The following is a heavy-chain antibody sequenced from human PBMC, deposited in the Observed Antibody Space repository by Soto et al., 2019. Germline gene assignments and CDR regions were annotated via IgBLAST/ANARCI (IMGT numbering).Heavy chain of an antibody. Sequence: SETLSLTCTVSGGSIGTYYWSWIRQPPGKGLEWIGYIYYRGNTDYNPSLKSRVTISLDTPKNQFSLKLSSVTAADTAVYYCARHPGYYDILTGYTTYYFHYWGRGILVSVSS. V-gene: IGHV4-59*08. CDR1: GGSIGTYY. D-gene: IGHD3-9*01. CDR3: ARHPGYYDILTGYTTYYFHY. CDR2: IYYRGNT. J-gene: IGHJ4*02.